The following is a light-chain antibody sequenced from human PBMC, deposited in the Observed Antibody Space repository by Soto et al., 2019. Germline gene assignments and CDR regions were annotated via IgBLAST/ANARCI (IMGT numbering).Light chain of an antibody. V-gene: IGKV3-20*01. Sequence: EIVLTQSPGTLSLSPGERATLSCRASQSLSKTYLAWYQKKPGQAPRLLIDGASSRATGTPDRFSGSGSGTDFNLTISRLEPEDFEVYYCQQYVSPPWTFGQGTKVEIK. CDR3: QQYVSPPWT. J-gene: IGKJ1*01. CDR1: QSLSKTY. CDR2: GAS.